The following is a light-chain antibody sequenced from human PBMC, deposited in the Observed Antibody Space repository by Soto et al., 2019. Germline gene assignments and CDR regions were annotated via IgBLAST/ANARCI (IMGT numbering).Light chain of an antibody. Sequence: QSVLTQPASVSGSPGQSITISCTGTSSDVGGYNYVSWYQQHPGKAPKLMIYEVTNRPSGVSNRFSGSKSGNTASLTISGLRPEDEADYYCISYTSSSAPWVFGGGTMLTVL. CDR2: EVT. J-gene: IGLJ2*01. CDR1: SSDVGGYNY. V-gene: IGLV2-14*01. CDR3: ISYTSSSAPWV.